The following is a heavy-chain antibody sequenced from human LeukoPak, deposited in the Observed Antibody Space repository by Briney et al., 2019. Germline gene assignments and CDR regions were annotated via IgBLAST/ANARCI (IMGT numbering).Heavy chain of an antibody. CDR1: GGSISSGGYY. CDR2: IYYSGST. J-gene: IGHJ5*02. V-gene: IGHV4-31*03. CDR3: ARDSSGRYPYNWFDP. Sequence: PSQTLSLTCTVSGGSISSGGYYWSWIRQHPGKGLEWSGYIYYSGSTYYNPSLKSRVTISVDTSKNQFSLKLSSVTAADTAVYYCARDSSGRYPYNWFDPWGQGTLVTVSS. D-gene: IGHD6-19*01.